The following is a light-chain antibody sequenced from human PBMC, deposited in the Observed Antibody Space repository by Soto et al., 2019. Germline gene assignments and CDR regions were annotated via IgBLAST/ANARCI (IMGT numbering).Light chain of an antibody. CDR2: DVV. Sequence: QSALTQPRSVSGSPGQSVTISCTGTSSDVGGYNYVSWYQQHPGKAPKFLIYDVVKRPSGVPDRFSGSKSGNTASLTISGLQAEDEADYYCCSYAGTYTLVFGGGTKVTVL. V-gene: IGLV2-11*01. J-gene: IGLJ2*01. CDR1: SSDVGGYNY. CDR3: CSYAGTYTLV.